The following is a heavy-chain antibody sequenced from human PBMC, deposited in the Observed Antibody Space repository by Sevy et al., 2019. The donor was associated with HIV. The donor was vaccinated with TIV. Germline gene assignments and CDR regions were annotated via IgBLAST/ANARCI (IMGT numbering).Heavy chain of an antibody. CDR3: ARAGGRITMVQGVLAYYHGMDV. Sequence: GGSLRLSCAASGFTFSIYSMNWVRQAPGKGLEWVSSSSSSSNCIYYVGSVNGRFTISRDNAKNSLYLQMNSLRAEDTAVYYCARAGGRITMVQGVLAYYHGMDVWGQGTTVAVSS. CDR1: GFTFSIYS. V-gene: IGHV3-21*01. D-gene: IGHD3-10*01. CDR2: SSSSSNCI. J-gene: IGHJ6*02.